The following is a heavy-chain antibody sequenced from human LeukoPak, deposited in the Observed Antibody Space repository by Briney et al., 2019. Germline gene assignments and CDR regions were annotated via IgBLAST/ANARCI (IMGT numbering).Heavy chain of an antibody. Sequence: PGGSLRLSCAASGFTFTTYWMSWVRQAPGKGLEWVANIQQDGRETYYVDSVKGRFTISRDNAKNSLFLQMNSLRAEDTAVYYCARERTYSSAWSPLDYFDYWGQGTLVTVSS. D-gene: IGHD6-19*01. V-gene: IGHV3-7*01. CDR2: IQQDGRET. CDR1: GFTFTTYW. J-gene: IGHJ4*02. CDR3: ARERTYSSAWSPLDYFDY.